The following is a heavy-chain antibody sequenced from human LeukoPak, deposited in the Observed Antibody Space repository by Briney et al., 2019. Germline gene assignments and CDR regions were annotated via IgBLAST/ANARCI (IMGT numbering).Heavy chain of an antibody. J-gene: IGHJ5*02. D-gene: IGHD1-26*01. V-gene: IGHV3-48*03. CDR1: GFTFSSYE. Sequence: GGSLRLSCAASGFTFSSYEMNWVRQAPGKGLEWVSYISGSGSTIYYADSVKGRFTISRDNAKNSLYLQMNSLRAEDTAVYYCARDADRRYSGSYDWFDPWGQGTLVTVSS. CDR3: ARDADRRYSGSYDWFDP. CDR2: ISGSGSTI.